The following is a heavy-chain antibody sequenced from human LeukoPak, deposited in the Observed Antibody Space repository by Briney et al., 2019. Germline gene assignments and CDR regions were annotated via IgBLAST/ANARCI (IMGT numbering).Heavy chain of an antibody. CDR2: ISVRSNYI. CDR1: GFTFSNHA. D-gene: IGHD3-22*01. J-gene: IGHJ4*02. CDR3: VRLRRNSDTSGFYYYYDF. V-gene: IGHV3-21*01. Sequence: GGSLRLSCAASGFTFSNHAMSWVRQVPGKGLEWVSSISVRSNYIYYADSVRGRFRISRDDARDSLYLQMNSLRAEDTAVYYCVRLRRNSDTSGFYYYYDFWGQGTLVTVSS.